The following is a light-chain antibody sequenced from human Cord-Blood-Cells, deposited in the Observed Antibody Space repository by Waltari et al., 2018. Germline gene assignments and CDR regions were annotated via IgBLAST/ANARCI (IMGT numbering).Light chain of an antibody. V-gene: IGKV1-5*01. J-gene: IGKJ1*01. CDR2: DAS. Sequence: DIQMTQSPSTLSASVGYRVSITCRASQSISSWLVWYQQKPGKAPKLLIYDASSLESGVPSRFSGSGSGTEFTLTISSLQPDDFATYYCQQYNSYTWTFGQGTKVEIK. CDR3: QQYNSYTWT. CDR1: QSISSW.